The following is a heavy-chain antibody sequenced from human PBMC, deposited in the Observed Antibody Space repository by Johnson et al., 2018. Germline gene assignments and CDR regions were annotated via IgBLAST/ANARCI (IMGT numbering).Heavy chain of an antibody. Sequence: QVQLVQSGGGVVQPGRSLRLSCAASGFSFRSYAMSWVRQAPGKGLEWVAVICYDGSNRYYADSVRGRFTISRDSSENTLYLQMKSLRAEDTAVYYCARVGVHYYDSSGYYLQHWGQGTLVTVSS. CDR2: ICYDGSNR. CDR3: ARVGVHYYDSSGYYLQH. CDR1: GFSFRSYA. V-gene: IGHV3-33*08. J-gene: IGHJ1*01. D-gene: IGHD3-22*01.